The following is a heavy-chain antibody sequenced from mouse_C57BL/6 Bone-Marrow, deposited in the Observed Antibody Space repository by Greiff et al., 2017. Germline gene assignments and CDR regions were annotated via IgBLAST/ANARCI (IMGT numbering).Heavy chain of an antibody. D-gene: IGHD2-2*01. CDR2: IHPNSGST. CDR1: GYTFTSYW. J-gene: IGHJ3*01. Sequence: QVQLQQPGAELVKPGASVKLSCKASGYTFTSYWMHWVKQRPGQGLEWIGMIHPNSGSTNYNEKFKSKATLTVDKSSSTAYVQLSSLTSEDSAVYYCARWGYDGWFAYWGQGTLVTVSA. V-gene: IGHV1-64*01. CDR3: ARWGYDGWFAY.